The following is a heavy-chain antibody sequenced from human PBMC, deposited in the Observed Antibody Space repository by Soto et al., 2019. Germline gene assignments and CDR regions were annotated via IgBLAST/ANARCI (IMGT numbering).Heavy chain of an antibody. V-gene: IGHV3-53*01. J-gene: IGHJ5*02. CDR3: VRDRGGSYWLDP. D-gene: IGHD1-26*01. CDR2: LYSGGTT. Sequence: PGGSLRLSWAASGFIVSNSYMSWVRQAPGKGLEWVSILYSGGTTYYADSVKGRFTFSRDNAANTVFLQMNNLRVEDTAVYYCVRDRGGSYWLDPWGQGTLVTVSS. CDR1: GFIVSNSY.